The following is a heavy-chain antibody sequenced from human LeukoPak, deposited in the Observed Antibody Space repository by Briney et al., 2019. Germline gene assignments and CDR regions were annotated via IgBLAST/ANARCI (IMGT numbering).Heavy chain of an antibody. CDR3: AKIGGWSLDY. D-gene: IGHD6-19*01. J-gene: IGHJ4*02. CDR2: VSAGAKT. V-gene: IGHV3-23*01. CDR1: GFTFSSYS. Sequence: GGSLRLSCAASGFTFSSYSMNWVRQAPGKGLEWVSIVSAGAKTYYSDSVKGRFTISRDNSKNTLYLLMNSLRTEDTAVYYCAKIGGWSLDYWGQGTLVTVSS.